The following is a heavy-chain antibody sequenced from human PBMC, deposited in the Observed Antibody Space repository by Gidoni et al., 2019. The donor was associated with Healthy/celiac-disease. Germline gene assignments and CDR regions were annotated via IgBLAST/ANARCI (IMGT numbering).Heavy chain of an antibody. CDR2: ISWDGGST. D-gene: IGHD3-22*01. Sequence: EVQLVESVGVVVQPGGSLELSCAASVFTFVAFPVHWVRQAPGKGLEWVSLISWDGGSTYYADSVKGRFTISRDNSKNSLYLQMNSLRTEDTALYYCAKDFSKGYYDSSGSAFDYWGQGTLVTVSS. J-gene: IGHJ4*02. CDR1: VFTFVAFP. V-gene: IGHV3-43*01. CDR3: AKDFSKGYYDSSGSAFDY.